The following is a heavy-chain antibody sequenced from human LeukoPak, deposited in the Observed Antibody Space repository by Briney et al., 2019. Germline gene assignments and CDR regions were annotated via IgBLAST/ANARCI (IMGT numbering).Heavy chain of an antibody. CDR2: ISWNSGSI. CDR1: GFTFDDYA. D-gene: IGHD1-1*01. V-gene: IGHV3-9*01. CDR3: VVDFQYNSP. Sequence: ALRLSCAASGFTFDDYAMHWVRQAPGKGLEWVSGISWNSGSIGYADSVKGRFTISRDNAKNTLYLQMNSLGVEDTAVYYCVVDFQYNSPWGQGTLVTVSS. J-gene: IGHJ5*02.